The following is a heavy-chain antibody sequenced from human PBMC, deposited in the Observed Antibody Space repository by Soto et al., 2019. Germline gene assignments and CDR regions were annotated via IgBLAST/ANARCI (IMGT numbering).Heavy chain of an antibody. J-gene: IGHJ6*02. CDR3: ARDLSPRRNYYYYGMDV. CDR1: GFNLCSFG. CDR2: IWYDGSNK. V-gene: IGHV3-33*08. Sequence: GSLKISFAGSGFNLCSFGLPLGRQAPGKGLEWVAVIWYDGSNKYYADSVKGRFTISRDNSKNTLYLQMNSLRAEDTAVYYCARDLSPRRNYYYYGMDVWGQGTTVTVSS.